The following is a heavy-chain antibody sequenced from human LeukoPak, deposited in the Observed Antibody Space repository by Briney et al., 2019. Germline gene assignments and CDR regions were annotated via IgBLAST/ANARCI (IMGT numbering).Heavy chain of an antibody. V-gene: IGHV4-39*01. CDR2: IFYRGTT. Sequence: SETLSLTCTASGGSISSCTHYWGWVRQPPGQGLEWIGSIFYRGTTFYSPSLRSRVTVSIDPSKNQFSLKLNSVNAADTAVYYCARHDYDLLTGYTNNWFDPWGQGTLVTVSS. CDR1: GGSISSCTHY. J-gene: IGHJ5*02. CDR3: ARHDYDLLTGYTNNWFDP. D-gene: IGHD3-9*01.